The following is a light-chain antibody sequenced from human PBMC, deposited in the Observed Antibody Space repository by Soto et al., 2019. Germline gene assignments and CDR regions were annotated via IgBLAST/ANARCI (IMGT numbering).Light chain of an antibody. CDR1: SSDIGRYNF. V-gene: IGLV2-14*03. CDR3: SSYTGSSAYVI. J-gene: IGLJ2*01. CDR2: EVS. Sequence: QSALTQPASVSGSPGQSITISCTGTSSDIGRYNFVSWYRQHPGEAPQLLIYEVSNRALGVSQHFSGSKSGNTASLTISGLQAEDEAFYYCSSYTGSSAYVIFGGGTKLTVL.